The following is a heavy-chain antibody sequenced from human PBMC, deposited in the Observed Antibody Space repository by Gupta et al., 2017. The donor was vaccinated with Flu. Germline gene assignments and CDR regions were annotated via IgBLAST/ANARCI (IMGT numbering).Heavy chain of an antibody. D-gene: IGHD1-1*01. CDR2: IRRSSAST. CDR1: GFPFSFYG. J-gene: IGHJ4*02. V-gene: IGHV3-23*01. Sequence: EVQLLASGGGLVQPGGSLRLSCAASGFPFSFYGLSWVRQDPGKGLEWVSIIRRSSASTYYADSVEGRFTISRDDSKNTVSLHMSSLRAEDTAVYYCAKEATGINFDYWGQGTLVTVSS. CDR3: AKEATGINFDY.